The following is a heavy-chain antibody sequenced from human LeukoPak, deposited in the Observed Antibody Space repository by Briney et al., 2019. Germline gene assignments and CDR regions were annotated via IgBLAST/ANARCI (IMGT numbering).Heavy chain of an antibody. V-gene: IGHV4-34*01. J-gene: IGHJ4*02. Sequence: SETLSLTCAVYGGSFSGYYWSWIRQPPGKGLEWIGEINHSGSTNYNPSLKSRVTISVDTSKNQFSLKLSSVTAADTAVYYCARDRREGYCSGGSCYEGWYFDYWGQGTLVTVSS. D-gene: IGHD2-15*01. CDR3: ARDRREGYCSGGSCYEGWYFDY. CDR1: GGSFSGYY. CDR2: INHSGST.